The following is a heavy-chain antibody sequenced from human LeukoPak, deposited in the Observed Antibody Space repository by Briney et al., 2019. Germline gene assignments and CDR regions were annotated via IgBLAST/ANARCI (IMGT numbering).Heavy chain of an antibody. V-gene: IGHV3-7*03. CDR2: IKEAGSEK. Sequence: GSLRLSCAASGFTFSTYWMSWVRQAPGKGLEWVASIKEAGSEKTYVDSVKGRFTISRDNAKNSLYLQMNSLRAEDTAVYYCARPGTSWAFDYWGQGTLVTVSS. J-gene: IGHJ4*02. D-gene: IGHD6-13*01. CDR1: GFTFSTYW. CDR3: ARPGTSWAFDY.